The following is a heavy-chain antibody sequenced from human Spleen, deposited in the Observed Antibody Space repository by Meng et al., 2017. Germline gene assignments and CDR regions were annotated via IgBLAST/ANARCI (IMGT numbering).Heavy chain of an antibody. CDR3: AREIVGATTLYEPNFDY. CDR1: GGTFSSYA. V-gene: IGHV1-69*13. CDR2: IIPIFGTA. D-gene: IGHD1-26*01. Sequence: SVKVSCKASGGTFSSYAISWVRQAPGQGLEWMGGIIPIFGTANYAQKFQGRVTITADESTSTAYMELSSLRSEDTAVYYCAREIVGATTLYEPNFDYWGRGTLVTVSS. J-gene: IGHJ4*02.